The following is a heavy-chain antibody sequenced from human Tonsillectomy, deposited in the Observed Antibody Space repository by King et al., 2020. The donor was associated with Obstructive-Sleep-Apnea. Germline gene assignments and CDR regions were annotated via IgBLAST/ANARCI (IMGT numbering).Heavy chain of an antibody. CDR3: AGLYTSGWEGYYFDY. D-gene: IGHD6-19*01. CDR2: MNPNSGNT. CDR1: GYTFTSYD. J-gene: IGHJ4*02. Sequence: LVQSGAEVKKPGASVKVSCKASGYTFTSYDISWVRQATGQGLEWMGWMNPNSGNTGYVQKFQGRVTLTRDTSISTAYMELSSLRSEDTADYYCAGLYTSGWEGYYFDYWGQGTLVTVSS. V-gene: IGHV1-8*01.